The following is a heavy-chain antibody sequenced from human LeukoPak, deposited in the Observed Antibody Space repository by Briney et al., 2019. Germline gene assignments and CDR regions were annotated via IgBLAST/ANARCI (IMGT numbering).Heavy chain of an antibody. Sequence: ASVKVSCKASGYTFTDYYLHWVRQAPGQGLEWMGWISPNSGGTNYAQKFQGRVTMTRDTSINTGYMELSSLTSDDTAVYYCARDLSRGYNFFDYWGQGTLATVSS. CDR3: ARDLSRGYNFFDY. CDR2: ISPNSGGT. J-gene: IGHJ4*02. D-gene: IGHD5-24*01. CDR1: GYTFTDYY. V-gene: IGHV1-2*02.